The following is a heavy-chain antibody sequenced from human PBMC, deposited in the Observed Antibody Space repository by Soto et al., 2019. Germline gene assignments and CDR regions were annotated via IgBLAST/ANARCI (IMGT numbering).Heavy chain of an antibody. CDR2: ISAYNGNT. CDR1: GYTFTSYG. V-gene: IGHV1-18*01. D-gene: IGHD2-15*01. CDR3: ARDRIVVVVAATYYYYGMDV. Sequence: ASVKVSCKASGYTFTSYGISWVRQAPGQGLEWMGWISAYNGNTNYAQKLQGRVTMTTDTSTSTAYMELRSLRSDDTAVYYCARDRIVVVVAATYYYYGMDVWGQGTTVTVSS. J-gene: IGHJ6*02.